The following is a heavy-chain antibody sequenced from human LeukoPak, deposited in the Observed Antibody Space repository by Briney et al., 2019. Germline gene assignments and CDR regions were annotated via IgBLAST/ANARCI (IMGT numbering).Heavy chain of an antibody. CDR2: ISYHARDQ. J-gene: IGHJ4*02. D-gene: IGHD2-8*02. CDR1: GFTFSSYA. Sequence: GGSLRLSCAASGFTFSSYAMHWVRQAPGKGLEWVTVISYHARDQFCADSVKGRFTVSRDNSKNTLYLRMNSLRAEDSAVYYCAAQPCSGGVCYLDYWGQGTLVTVSS. CDR3: AAQPCSGGVCYLDY. V-gene: IGHV3-30*04.